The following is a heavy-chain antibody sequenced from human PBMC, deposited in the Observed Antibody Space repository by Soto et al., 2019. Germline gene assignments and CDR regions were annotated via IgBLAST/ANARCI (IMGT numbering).Heavy chain of an antibody. Sequence: GGSLRLSCVASGFTFSSHGMHWVRQAPGKGLEWVAVISYDGSNKYYADSVKGRFTISRDNSRNTLYLQMNSLRAEDTAVYYCAKSEWELHDSFDYWGQGTLVTVSS. V-gene: IGHV3-30*18. CDR1: GFTFSSHG. D-gene: IGHD1-26*01. CDR3: AKSEWELHDSFDY. J-gene: IGHJ4*02. CDR2: ISYDGSNK.